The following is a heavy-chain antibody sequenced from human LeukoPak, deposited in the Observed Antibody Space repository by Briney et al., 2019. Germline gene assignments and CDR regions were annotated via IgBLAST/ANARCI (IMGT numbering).Heavy chain of an antibody. Sequence: GASVKVSCKASGYTFTNYGTSWVRQAPGQGLEWMGWISGYNGDTKYAQKLQGRVTMTTDTSTSTAYMELRSLRSDDTAVYYCARAGLIPAANVDPWGQGSLVTVSS. J-gene: IGHJ5*02. V-gene: IGHV1-18*01. CDR2: ISGYNGDT. D-gene: IGHD2-2*01. CDR1: GYTFTNYG. CDR3: ARAGLIPAANVDP.